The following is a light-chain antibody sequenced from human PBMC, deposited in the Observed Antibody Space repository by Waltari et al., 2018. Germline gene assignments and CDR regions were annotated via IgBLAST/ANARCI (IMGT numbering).Light chain of an antibody. Sequence: QSVLTQPPSASGTPGQRVTISCSGSGSNIGTNYPYWYQQLPGMAPRLRSSRDDQRPPGGPARCAGSQSGTSASLAIGGLRSEDEADYYCAAWDDRLRGPLFGGGTKLTVL. CDR1: GSNIGTNY. J-gene: IGLJ2*01. CDR3: AAWDDRLRGPL. CDR2: RDD. V-gene: IGLV1-47*01.